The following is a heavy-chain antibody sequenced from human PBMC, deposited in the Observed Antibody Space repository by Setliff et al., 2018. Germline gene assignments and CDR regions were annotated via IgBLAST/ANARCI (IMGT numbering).Heavy chain of an antibody. CDR1: GFKFDNYG. V-gene: IGHV3-20*04. J-gene: IGHJ4*02. CDR2: INWNGGST. Sequence: PGGSLRLSCAASGFKFDNYGMSWVRQAPGKGLEWVSGINWNGGSTGYADSVKGRFTISRDNAKNTVYLQMNSLRAEDTAVYYCARVASGWWWFDYWGQGTLVTVSS. CDR3: ARVASGWWWFDY. D-gene: IGHD6-19*01.